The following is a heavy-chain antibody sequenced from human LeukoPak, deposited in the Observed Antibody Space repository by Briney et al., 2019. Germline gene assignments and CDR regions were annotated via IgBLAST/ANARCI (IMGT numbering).Heavy chain of an antibody. CDR1: GFTVSSNY. J-gene: IGHJ3*02. V-gene: IGHV3-53*01. D-gene: IGHD6-13*01. Sequence: PGGSLRLSCAAFGFTVSSNYMSWVRQAPGKGLEWVSVIYSGGSTYYADSVKGRFTISRDNSKNTLYLQMNSLRAEDTAVYYCARSIAADAFDIWGQGTMVTVSS. CDR2: IYSGGST. CDR3: ARSIAADAFDI.